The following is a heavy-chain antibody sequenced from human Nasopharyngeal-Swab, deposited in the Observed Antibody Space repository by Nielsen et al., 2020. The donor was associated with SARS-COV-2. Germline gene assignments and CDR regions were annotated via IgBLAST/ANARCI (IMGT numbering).Heavy chain of an antibody. D-gene: IGHD3-3*01. Sequence: GESLKISCVASGFTLSTYWMHWVRQAPGKGLVWVSRINSDGSSTSYADSVKGRFTISRDNAKNTLYLQMNSLRAEDTAVYYCARGPSERFLEWLNKNGMDVWGQGTTVTVSS. J-gene: IGHJ6*02. CDR3: ARGPSERFLEWLNKNGMDV. CDR2: INSDGSST. V-gene: IGHV3-74*01. CDR1: GFTLSTYW.